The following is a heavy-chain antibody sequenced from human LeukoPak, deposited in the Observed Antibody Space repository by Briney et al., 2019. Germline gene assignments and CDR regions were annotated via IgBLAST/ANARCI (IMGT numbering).Heavy chain of an antibody. CDR2: IIGSGGSA. V-gene: IGHV3-23*01. D-gene: IGHD3-10*01. CDR1: TFTFSTYA. J-gene: IGHJ4*02. CDR3: AKTAGISHC. Sequence: GGSLRLSCSASTFTFSTYALSWVRQAPGKGLEWVSGIIGSGGSAYYADSVKGRFTISRDNSKNTRYLQMNSLRAEETAVYYGAKTAGISHCCGQGTLVTVSS.